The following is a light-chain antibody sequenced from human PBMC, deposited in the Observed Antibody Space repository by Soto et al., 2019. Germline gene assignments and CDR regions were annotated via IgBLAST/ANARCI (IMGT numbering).Light chain of an antibody. V-gene: IGKV1-5*03. CDR1: QSISDW. Sequence: DIQMTQSPSTLSASIGDRVTITCRASQSISDWLAWHQQKPGKAPKLLIYKASSLESGVPSRFSGSGSGTEFTLTISSLQLDDFATYYCQQYDSYWTFGQGTKVDI. CDR2: KAS. J-gene: IGKJ1*01. CDR3: QQYDSYWT.